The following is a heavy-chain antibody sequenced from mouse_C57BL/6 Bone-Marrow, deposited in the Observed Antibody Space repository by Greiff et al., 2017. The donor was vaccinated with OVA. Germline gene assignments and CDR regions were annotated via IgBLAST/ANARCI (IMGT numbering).Heavy chain of an antibody. Sequence: QVHVKQSGAELARPGASVKLSCKASGYTFTSYGISWVKQRTGQGLEWIGEIYPRSGNTYYNEKFKGKATLTADKSSSTAYMELRSLTSEDSAVYCCAREGGDYDYVDFDYWGQGTTLTVSS. CDR1: GYTFTSYG. V-gene: IGHV1-81*01. J-gene: IGHJ2*01. CDR2: IYPRSGNT. D-gene: IGHD2-4*01. CDR3: AREGGDYDYVDFDY.